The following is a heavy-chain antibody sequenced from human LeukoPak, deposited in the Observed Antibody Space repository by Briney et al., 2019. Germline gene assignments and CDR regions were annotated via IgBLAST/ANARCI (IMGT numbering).Heavy chain of an antibody. D-gene: IGHD6-13*01. J-gene: IGHJ4*02. CDR1: GFTFSSYA. CDR3: AKGEGLRGAGTFHDY. V-gene: IGHV3-23*01. CDR2: ISGSGGST. Sequence: GGSLRLSCAASGFTFSSYAMSWVRQAPGKGLEWVSAISGSGGSTYYAGSVKGRFTISRDSSNNTVYLQMNSLRAEDTAVYYCAKGEGLRGAGTFHDYWGQGTPVTVSS.